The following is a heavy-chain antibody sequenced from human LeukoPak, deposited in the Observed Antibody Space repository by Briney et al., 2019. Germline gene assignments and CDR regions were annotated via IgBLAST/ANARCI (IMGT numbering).Heavy chain of an antibody. CDR1: GFNFSNYV. CDR2: ISYDGSSK. CDR3: ARDGYYFHSSGYYQTDY. J-gene: IGHJ4*02. D-gene: IGHD3-22*01. V-gene: IGHV3-30*04. Sequence: GGSLRLSCAASGFNFSNYVMHWVRQAPGKGLEWVTVISYDGSSKYYADSVKGRFTVSRDNSKNTLFLHMNSLRAEDTAVYYCARDGYYFHSSGYYQTDYWGQGTPVTVSS.